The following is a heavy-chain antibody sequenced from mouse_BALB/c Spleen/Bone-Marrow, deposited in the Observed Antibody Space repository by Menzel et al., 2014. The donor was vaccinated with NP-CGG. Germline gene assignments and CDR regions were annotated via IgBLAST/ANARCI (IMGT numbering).Heavy chain of an antibody. D-gene: IGHD2-1*01. CDR3: TRDRYYGNSFAY. J-gene: IGHJ3*01. V-gene: IGHV5-6-4*01. CDR1: GFTLSSYT. Sequence: EVMLVESGGGLVKPGGSLKLSCAASGFTLSSYTMSWIRQTPEKRLEWVATISSGGSYTYYPDSVKGRFTISRDNAKNTLYLQMISLKSEDTAMYYCTRDRYYGNSFAYWGQGTLVTVSA. CDR2: ISSGGSYT.